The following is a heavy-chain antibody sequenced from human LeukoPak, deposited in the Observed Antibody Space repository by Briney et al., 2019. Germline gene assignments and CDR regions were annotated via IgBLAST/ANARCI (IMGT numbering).Heavy chain of an antibody. J-gene: IGHJ4*02. V-gene: IGHV3-21*01. CDR2: IDPSSTYI. CDR3: TRGSYGDYEY. Sequence: TGGSLRLSCSASRFTFSSYTMNWVRQAPGKGLEWVSSIDPSSTYIYYADSVKGRFTISRDNAQNSLYLQMNSLRAEDTAVYYCTRGSYGDYEYWGQGTLVTVSS. CDR1: RFTFSSYT. D-gene: IGHD4-17*01.